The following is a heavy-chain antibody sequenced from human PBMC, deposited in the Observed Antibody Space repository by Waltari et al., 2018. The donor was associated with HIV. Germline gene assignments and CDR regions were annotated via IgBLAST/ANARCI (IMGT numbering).Heavy chain of an antibody. D-gene: IGHD2-15*01. CDR2: INKDGSES. V-gene: IGHV3-7*01. Sequence: EVEVVESGGGLVQPGGSLRLSCAVSGFTFSSSWMSWVRQAPGKGSAWLANINKDGSESDDVASVEGRFTSSRDNSKNLLYLQRNSLRAEDTAVYYCAREGGRDCSGGTCYIDYWGQGTLVTVSS. CDR3: AREGGRDCSGGTCYIDY. J-gene: IGHJ4*02. CDR1: GFTFSSSW.